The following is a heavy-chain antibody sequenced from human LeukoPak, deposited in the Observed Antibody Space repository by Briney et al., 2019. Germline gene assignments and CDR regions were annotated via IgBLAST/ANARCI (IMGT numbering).Heavy chain of an antibody. J-gene: IGHJ4*02. CDR2: LYNAGST. V-gene: IGHV3-53*01. D-gene: IGHD3-22*01. Sequence: GGSLRLSCVASGFIVSNNYMSWVRQAPGKGLEWVSVLYNAGSTYYADSVKGRFTISRDNSKNTLYLQMYSLRAEDTAVYYCASLKGLFDYFDYWGQGTLVTVSS. CDR1: GFIVSNNY. CDR3: ASLKGLFDYFDY.